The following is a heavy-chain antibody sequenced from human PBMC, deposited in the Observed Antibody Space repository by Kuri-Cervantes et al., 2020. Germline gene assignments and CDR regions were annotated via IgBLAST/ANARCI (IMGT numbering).Heavy chain of an antibody. CDR1: EFTFSSYA. D-gene: IGHD4-23*01. J-gene: IGHJ2*01. Sequence: GESLKISCAASEFTFSSYAMSWVRQAPGKGLEWVSLIKGSGGSTYYADSVKGRFTLSRDNSKRTVYLQMNSLRAEDTAVYYCVKDRYGGNNRFFDLWGRGTLVTVSS. CDR2: IKGSGGST. CDR3: VKDRYGGNNRFFDL. V-gene: IGHV3-23*01.